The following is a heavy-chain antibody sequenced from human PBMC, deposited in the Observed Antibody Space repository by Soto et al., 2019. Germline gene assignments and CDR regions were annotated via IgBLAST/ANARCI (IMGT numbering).Heavy chain of an antibody. V-gene: IGHV2-5*02. CDR2: IYWDDDK. CDR1: GFSLTTSGVG. J-gene: IGHJ4*02. D-gene: IGHD3-3*01. CDR3: AHRVLRTVFGLVTTTAIYFDF. Sequence: QITLNESGPTVVRPTETLTLTCRFSGFSLTTSGVGVGWIRQSPGKAPEWLALIYWDDDKRYSASLKSRLTITKDTSKNQVVLTVSDLDTTDSVTYYCAHRVLRTVFGLVTTTAIYFDFWGQGTPVAVSS.